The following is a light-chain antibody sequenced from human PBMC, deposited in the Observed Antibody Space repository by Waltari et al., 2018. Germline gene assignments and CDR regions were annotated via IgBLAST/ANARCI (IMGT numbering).Light chain of an antibody. Sequence: DVVMTQSPDPLAVSLGERATIHCKSSQSLLYTSNNKNYLAWYQQKPGQPPKILIYWASIRESGVPVRFSGSGSGTDFTLTISGLQAEDVASYFCLQYLHTPRTFGQGTKVEIK. CDR3: LQYLHTPRT. J-gene: IGKJ1*01. CDR1: QSLLYTSNNKNY. V-gene: IGKV4-1*01. CDR2: WAS.